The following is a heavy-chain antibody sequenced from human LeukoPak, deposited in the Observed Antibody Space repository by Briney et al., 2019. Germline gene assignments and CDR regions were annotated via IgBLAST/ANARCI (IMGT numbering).Heavy chain of an antibody. J-gene: IGHJ5*02. Sequence: GGSLILSCAASGFTFSSYAMNWVRQTPGKGLEWVSFISGGGTTIYYADSVKGRFTITRDNAKKSLYLQMNSLRAEDTAVYYCASLDAGSGSWLMGENWSDPWGQGALVTVSS. CDR2: ISGGGTTI. CDR1: GFTFSSYA. CDR3: ASLDAGSGSWLMGENWSDP. D-gene: IGHD3-10*01. V-gene: IGHV3-48*03.